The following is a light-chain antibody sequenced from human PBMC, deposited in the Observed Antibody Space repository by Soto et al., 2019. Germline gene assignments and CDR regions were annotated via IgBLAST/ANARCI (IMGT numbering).Light chain of an antibody. J-gene: IGKJ1*01. V-gene: IGKV3-15*01. CDR3: QQDNNWPPGT. CDR1: QSVSSN. CDR2: GAS. Sequence: EIVMTQSPATLSVSPGERATLSCRASQSVSSNLAWYQQKPGQAPRLLIYGASTRATGIPARFSGSGSGTEFTPTISSLQSEDFAVYYCQQDNNWPPGTFGQGTKVEIK.